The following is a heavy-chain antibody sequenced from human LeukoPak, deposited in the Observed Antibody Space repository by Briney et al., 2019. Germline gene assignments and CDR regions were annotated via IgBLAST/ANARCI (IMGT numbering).Heavy chain of an antibody. Sequence: SETLSLTCAVYGESFSGYSWIWIRQSPGKGLEWIGEINHSGSTNYNASLKSRVTISVDTSKNQFSLKLNSVTAADTAVYFCARAQYGGKSGSWYSDLWGRGTLVTVSS. CDR2: INHSGST. CDR3: ARAQYGGKSGSWYSDL. J-gene: IGHJ2*01. V-gene: IGHV4-34*01. D-gene: IGHD4-23*01. CDR1: GESFSGYS.